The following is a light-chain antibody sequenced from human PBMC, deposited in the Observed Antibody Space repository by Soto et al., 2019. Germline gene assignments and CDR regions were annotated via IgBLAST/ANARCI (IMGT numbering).Light chain of an antibody. V-gene: IGLV2-14*03. Sequence: QSVLTQPASVSGSPGQSITISCTGTSSDVGAYNYVSWYQQHPGKAPKLMIYDVSSRPSGLSNRFSGSESGNTASLTISGLQAEDEADYYCSSKTRSQTVIFGGGTKLTVL. CDR1: SSDVGAYNY. CDR3: SSKTRSQTVI. CDR2: DVS. J-gene: IGLJ2*01.